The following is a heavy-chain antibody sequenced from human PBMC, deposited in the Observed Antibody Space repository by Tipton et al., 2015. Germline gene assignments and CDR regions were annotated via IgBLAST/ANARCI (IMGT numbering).Heavy chain of an antibody. D-gene: IGHD5-18*01. J-gene: IGHJ4*02. CDR1: GDSIRTGTYY. CDR2: IYSSGTT. V-gene: IGHV4-31*03. CDR3: ARSGDTYFDY. Sequence: TLSLTCTVSGDSIRTGTYYWTWIRQHPGKGLEWIGYIYSSGTTYYNPALKSRLTISLARSEDHFSLHLSSVTAADTAVYYCARSGDTYFDYWGQGTLVTVSS.